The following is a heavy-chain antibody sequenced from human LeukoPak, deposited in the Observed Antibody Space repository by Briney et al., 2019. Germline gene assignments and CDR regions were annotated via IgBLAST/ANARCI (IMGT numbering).Heavy chain of an antibody. Sequence: SETLSLTCTVSGGSISSYYWSWIRQPPGKGLEWIGYIYYSGSTNYNPSLKSRVTISVHTSKNQFSLQLNCVGHACSFKYYCARGIQLWSNWFDPWGQGTLVTVSS. D-gene: IGHD5-18*01. CDR1: GGSISSYY. V-gene: IGHV4-59*01. CDR2: IYYSGST. CDR3: ARGIQLWSNWFDP. J-gene: IGHJ5*02.